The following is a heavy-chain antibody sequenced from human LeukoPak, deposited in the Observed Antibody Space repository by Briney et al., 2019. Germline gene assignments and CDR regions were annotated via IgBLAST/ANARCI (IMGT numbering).Heavy chain of an antibody. Sequence: PGGSLRLSCAASEFSVGSNYMTWVRQAPGKGLEWVSGISWNSGSIGYADSVKGRFTISRDNAKNSLYLQMNSLRAEDTALYYCAKANWFDPWGQGTLVTVSS. CDR3: AKANWFDP. J-gene: IGHJ5*02. CDR2: ISWNSGSI. CDR1: EFSVGSNY. V-gene: IGHV3-9*01.